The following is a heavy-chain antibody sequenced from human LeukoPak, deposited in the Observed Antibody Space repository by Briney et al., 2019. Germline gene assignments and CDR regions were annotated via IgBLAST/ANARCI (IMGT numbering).Heavy chain of an antibody. V-gene: IGHV4-34*01. J-gene: IGHJ3*02. Sequence: SETLSLTCAVYGGSFSGYYWSWIRQPPGKGLEWIGEINHSGSTYYNPSLKSRVTISVDTSKNQFSLKLSSVTAADTAVYYCASGALRRDGYNVWEAFDIWGQGTMVTVSS. D-gene: IGHD5-24*01. CDR2: INHSGST. CDR1: GGSFSGYY. CDR3: ASGALRRDGYNVWEAFDI.